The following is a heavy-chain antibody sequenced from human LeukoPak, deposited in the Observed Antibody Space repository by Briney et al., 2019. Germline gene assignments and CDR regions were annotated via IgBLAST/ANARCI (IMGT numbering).Heavy chain of an antibody. CDR1: GFTFSSYG. Sequence: GGSLRLSCAVSGFTFSSYGMHWVRQAPGKGLEWVAVIWYDGSNKYYADSVKGRFTISRDNSKNTLYLQMNSLRAEDTAVYYCARDFEAYCGGGLDYWGQGTLVTVSS. CDR2: IWYDGSNK. V-gene: IGHV3-33*01. D-gene: IGHD2-21*01. J-gene: IGHJ4*02. CDR3: ARDFEAYCGGGLDY.